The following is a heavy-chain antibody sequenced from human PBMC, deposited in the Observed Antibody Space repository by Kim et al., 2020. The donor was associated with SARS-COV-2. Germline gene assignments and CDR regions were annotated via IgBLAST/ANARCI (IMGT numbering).Heavy chain of an antibody. CDR2: IWYDGSNK. CDR1: GFTFSSYG. J-gene: IGHJ3*02. CDR3: ARSYYEGETPDGDAFDI. Sequence: GGSLRLSCAASGFTFSSYGMHWVRQAPGKGLEWVAVIWYDGSNKYYADSVKGRFTISRDNSKNTLYLQMNSLRAEDTAVYYCARSYYEGETPDGDAFDIWGQGTMVTVSS. D-gene: IGHD3-22*01. V-gene: IGHV3-33*01.